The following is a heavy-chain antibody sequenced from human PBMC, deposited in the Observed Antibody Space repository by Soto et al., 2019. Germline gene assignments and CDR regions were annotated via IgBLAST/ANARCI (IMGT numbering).Heavy chain of an antibody. Sequence: QVQLVESGGGVVQPGRSLRLSCAASGFTFSSYGMHRVRQAPGKGLEWVAVIWYDGSNKYYADSVKGRFTISRDNSKNTLYLQMNSLRAEDTAVYYCAAGRYFDWLPLDYWGQGTLVTVSS. CDR1: GFTFSSYG. J-gene: IGHJ4*02. V-gene: IGHV3-33*01. D-gene: IGHD3-9*01. CDR2: IWYDGSNK. CDR3: AAGRYFDWLPLDY.